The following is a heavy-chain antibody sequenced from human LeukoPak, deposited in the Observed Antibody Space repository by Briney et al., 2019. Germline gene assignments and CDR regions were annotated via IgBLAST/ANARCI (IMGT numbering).Heavy chain of an antibody. CDR1: GGTFSSYA. Sequence: ASVKVSCKASGGTFSSYAISWVRQAPGQGLEWMGGIIPIFGTANYAQKFQGRVTITADESTSTAYMELSSLRSEDTAVYYCARAPTTHCSSTSCYVWFDPWGQGTLVTVSS. CDR3: ARAPTTHCSSTSCYVWFDP. V-gene: IGHV1-69*13. D-gene: IGHD2-2*01. CDR2: IIPIFGTA. J-gene: IGHJ5*02.